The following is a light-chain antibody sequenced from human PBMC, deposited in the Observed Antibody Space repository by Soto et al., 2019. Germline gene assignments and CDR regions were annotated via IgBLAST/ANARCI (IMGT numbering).Light chain of an antibody. Sequence: EIVMTQSPATLSVSPGERATLSCRASQSVSSNLAWYQQKPGQAPRLLIYGASTRATGIPARFSGSGSGTEFTLTISSLEPKDFAIYYCQQRSSWPGTFGQGTKVDIK. CDR3: QQRSSWPGT. CDR1: QSVSSN. V-gene: IGKV3-15*01. J-gene: IGKJ1*01. CDR2: GAS.